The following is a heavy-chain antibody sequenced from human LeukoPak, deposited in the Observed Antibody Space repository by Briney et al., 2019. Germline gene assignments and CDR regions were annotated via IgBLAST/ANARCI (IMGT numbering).Heavy chain of an antibody. CDR3: ARKGPPSGYCSSTSCYERHYYYYMDV. V-gene: IGHV1-18*01. J-gene: IGHJ6*03. Sequence: GASVKVSCKASGYTFTSYGISWVRQAPGQGLEWMGWISAYNGNTNYAQKLQGRVTMTTDTSTSTAYMELRSLRSDDTAVYYCARKGPPSGYCSSTSCYERHYYYYMDVWGKGTTVTISS. CDR1: GYTFTSYG. D-gene: IGHD2-2*01. CDR2: ISAYNGNT.